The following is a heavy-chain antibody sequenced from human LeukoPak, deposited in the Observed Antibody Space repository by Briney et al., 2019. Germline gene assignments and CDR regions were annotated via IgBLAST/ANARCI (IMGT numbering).Heavy chain of an antibody. CDR3: ARSLGDISGFDP. V-gene: IGHV3-74*01. J-gene: IGHJ5*02. D-gene: IGHD2-15*01. Sequence: GGSLRLSCAASGFTFSSYWMHWVRHAPGKGLVWVSRINSDGSSTSYADSVKGRFTISRDNAKNTLYLQMNSLRAEDTAVYYCARSLGDISGFDPWGQGTLVTVSS. CDR2: INSDGSST. CDR1: GFTFSSYW.